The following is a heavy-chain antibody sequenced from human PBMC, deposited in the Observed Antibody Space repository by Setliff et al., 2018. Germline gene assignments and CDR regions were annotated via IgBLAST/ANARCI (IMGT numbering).Heavy chain of an antibody. CDR1: GGSISSSSYY. V-gene: IGHV4-39*07. CDR2: IYYSGST. Sequence: SETLSLTCTVSGGSISSSSYYWGWIRQPPGTGLEWIGSIYYSGSTYYNPSLKSRVTISVDTSKNQLSLKLSSVTAADTAVYYCARGGDSGSYFLANHDAFDIWGQGTMVTVSS. CDR3: ARGGDSGSYFLANHDAFDI. J-gene: IGHJ3*02. D-gene: IGHD1-26*01.